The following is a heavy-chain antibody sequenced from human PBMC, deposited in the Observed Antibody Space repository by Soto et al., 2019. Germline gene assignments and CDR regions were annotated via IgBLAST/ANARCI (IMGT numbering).Heavy chain of an antibody. Sequence: ETLSLTCTVSGGSISTYYWNWIRQPPGKGLEWIGYVFYTGGTTYSPSLKSRVTISLDTSKNQFSLNLSFVTAADTAVYYCVRRRTTMTDFDFWGQGTLVTVSS. V-gene: IGHV4-59*08. D-gene: IGHD4-17*01. CDR2: VFYTGGT. CDR1: GGSISTYY. CDR3: VRRRTTMTDFDF. J-gene: IGHJ4*02.